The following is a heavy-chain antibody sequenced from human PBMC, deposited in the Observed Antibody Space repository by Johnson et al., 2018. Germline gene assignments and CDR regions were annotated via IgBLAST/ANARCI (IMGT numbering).Heavy chain of an antibody. V-gene: IGHV3-30*18. Sequence: QVQLVESGGGVVQPGRSLRLSCAASGFTFSSYGMHWVRQAPGKGLEWVAVISYDGSNKYYADSVKGRFTISRDNSQNTLYLQMNSLKAEDTDVYYCAKVPLYGSGSTYYYGMDVWGQGTTVTVSS. D-gene: IGHD3-10*01. CDR1: GFTFSSYG. J-gene: IGHJ6*02. CDR3: AKVPLYGSGSTYYYGMDV. CDR2: ISYDGSNK.